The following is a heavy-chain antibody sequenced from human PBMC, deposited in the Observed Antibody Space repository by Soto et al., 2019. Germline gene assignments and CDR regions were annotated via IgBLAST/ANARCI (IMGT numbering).Heavy chain of an antibody. V-gene: IGHV1-69*12. J-gene: IGHJ4*02. CDR2: IIPIFGTA. CDR1: GGTFSSYA. Sequence: QVQLVQSGAEVKKPGSSVKVSCKASGGTFSSYAISWVRQAPGQGLEWMGGIIPIFGTANYAQKFQGRVTXXAXEXXSTAYMELSSLRSEDTAVYYCASASTAMVPYYFDSWGQGTLVTVSS. CDR3: ASASTAMVPYYFDS. D-gene: IGHD5-18*01.